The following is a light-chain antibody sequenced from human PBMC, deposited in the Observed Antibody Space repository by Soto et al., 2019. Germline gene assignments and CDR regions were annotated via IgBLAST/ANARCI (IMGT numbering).Light chain of an antibody. CDR2: AAS. CDR1: QNINNF. V-gene: IGKV1-39*01. Sequence: IQMSQSPSSLSASVGDRVTISCRASQNINNFLNWYQQKPGKAPKLLIYAASSFQSGVPSRFRGSGSGTDFTLTISSLQPEDFATYYCQQTYSSWTFGQGTKVEMK. CDR3: QQTYSSWT. J-gene: IGKJ1*01.